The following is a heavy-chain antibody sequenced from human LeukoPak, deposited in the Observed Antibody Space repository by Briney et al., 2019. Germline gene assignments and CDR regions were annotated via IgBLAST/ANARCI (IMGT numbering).Heavy chain of an antibody. CDR2: ISYDGSNK. CDR1: GFTFSSYG. J-gene: IGHJ4*02. CDR3: AKRYCSGGSCYRSDFDY. D-gene: IGHD2-15*01. Sequence: GRSLRLSCAASGFTFSSYGMHWVRQAPGKGLEWVAVISYDGSNKYYADSVKGRFTISRDNSKNTLYLQMNSLRPEDTAVYYCAKRYCSGGSCYRSDFDYWGQGTLVTVSS. V-gene: IGHV3-30*18.